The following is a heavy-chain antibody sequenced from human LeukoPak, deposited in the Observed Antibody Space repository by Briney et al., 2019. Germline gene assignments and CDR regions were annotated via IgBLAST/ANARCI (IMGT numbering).Heavy chain of an antibody. CDR3: ARDPSDVLLWFGELLGDAFDI. D-gene: IGHD3-10*01. V-gene: IGHV1-2*02. J-gene: IGHJ3*02. CDR2: INPNSGGT. Sequence: ASVKVSCKASGYTFTGYYMHWVRQAPGQGLEWMGWINPNSGGTNYAQKFQGRVTMTRDTSISTAYMELSRLRSDDTAVYYCARDPSDVLLWFGELLGDAFDIWGQGTMVTVSS. CDR1: GYTFTGYY.